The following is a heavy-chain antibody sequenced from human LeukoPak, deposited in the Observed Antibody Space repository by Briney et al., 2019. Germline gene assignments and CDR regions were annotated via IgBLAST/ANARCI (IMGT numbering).Heavy chain of an antibody. J-gene: IGHJ4*02. Sequence: CAAXXFXXXXXXMSXVXQXXXXXXXXXSAISGSGGSTYYADSVKGRFTISRDNSKNTLYLQMNSLRAEDTAVYYCAKGHNLRGGYFDYWGQGTLVTVSS. CDR3: AKGHNLRGGYFDY. CDR1: XFXXXXXX. CDR2: ISGSGGST. D-gene: IGHD2-15*01. V-gene: IGHV3-23*01.